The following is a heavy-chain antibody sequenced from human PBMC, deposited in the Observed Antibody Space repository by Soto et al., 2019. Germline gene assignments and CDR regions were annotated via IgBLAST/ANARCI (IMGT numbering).Heavy chain of an antibody. CDR1: GFTFSGSA. CDR2: IRSKANSYAT. D-gene: IGHD2-15*01. Sequence: PGGSLRLSCAASGFTFSGSAMHWVRQASGKGLEWVGRIRSKANSYATAYAASVKGRFTISRDDSKNTAYLQMNSLKTEDTAVYYCMMENEGYCSGGSCYPEYYYYYGMDVWGQGTTVTVSS. J-gene: IGHJ6*02. V-gene: IGHV3-73*01. CDR3: MMENEGYCSGGSCYPEYYYYYGMDV.